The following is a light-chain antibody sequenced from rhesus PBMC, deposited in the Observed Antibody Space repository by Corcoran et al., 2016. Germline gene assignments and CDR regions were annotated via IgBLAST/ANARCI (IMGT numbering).Light chain of an antibody. CDR3: HSDAAEGGYI. CDR2: KVN. J-gene: IGLJ1*01. Sequence: QSAPIQPPSVSGSLEQSVTISCTGTSSDIGRFNYVAWYRQQPGTTTKLMMYKVNKRPSGVSDRFTGSKSGSTASLTISGLQAEDEANYYCHSDAAEGGYIFGSGTRVTVL. CDR1: SSDIGRFNY. V-gene: IGLV2-11*01.